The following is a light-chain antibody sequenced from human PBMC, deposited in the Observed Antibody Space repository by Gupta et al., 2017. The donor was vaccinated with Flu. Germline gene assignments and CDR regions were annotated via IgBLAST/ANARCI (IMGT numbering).Light chain of an antibody. J-gene: IGKJ2*01. CDR1: QRFESGVGITY. CDR2: DVS. V-gene: IGKV2-30*01. Sequence: DVVLTQSPLSLSVPLGQPASISCRSTQRFESGVGITYVSWFLQRPGQSPRRLTYDVSNRDPGAPDRFSASGSGSDFTLKISRVETDDVGVYYCMQGTHWWTFGQGTKLEIK. CDR3: MQGTHWWT.